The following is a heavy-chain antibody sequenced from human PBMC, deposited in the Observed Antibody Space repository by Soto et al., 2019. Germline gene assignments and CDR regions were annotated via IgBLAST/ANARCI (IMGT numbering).Heavy chain of an antibody. J-gene: IGHJ6*02. V-gene: IGHV3-23*01. CDR2: ISGSGGST. Sequence: EVQLLESGGGLVQPGGSLRLSCAASGFTFSSYAMSWVRQAPGKGLEWFSAISGSGGSTYYADSVKGRFTISRDNSKNTLDLQKRSLGAEDTTVYYCAKAGTLSGYGYYYYGMAVWGQGTTVTVSS. CDR3: AKAGTLSGYGYYYYGMAV. D-gene: IGHD5-18*01. CDR1: GFTFSSYA.